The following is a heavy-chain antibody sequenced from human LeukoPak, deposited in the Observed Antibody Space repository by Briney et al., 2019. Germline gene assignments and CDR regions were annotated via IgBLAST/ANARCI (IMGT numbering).Heavy chain of an antibody. CDR2: INPNSGGT. Sequence: ASVKVSCKASGYTFTGYYMHWVRQAPGRGLEWMGWINPNSGGTNYAQKFQGRVTMTRDTSISTAYMELSRLRSDDTAVYYCARDHYSGSYLDYWGQGTLVTVSS. CDR1: GYTFTGYY. CDR3: ARDHYSGSYLDY. V-gene: IGHV1-2*02. D-gene: IGHD1-26*01. J-gene: IGHJ4*02.